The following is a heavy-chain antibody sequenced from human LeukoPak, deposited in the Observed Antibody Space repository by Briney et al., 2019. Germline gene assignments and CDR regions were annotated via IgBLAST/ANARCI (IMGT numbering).Heavy chain of an antibody. V-gene: IGHV4-59*01. J-gene: IGHJ3*02. Sequence: PSETLSLTCTVSGGSISSYYWSWIRQPPGKGLEWIGYIYYSGSTSYNPSLKGRVTISVDTSKNHFSLKLSSVTAADTAVYYCARYSGSYPHDAFDIWGQGTMVTVSS. D-gene: IGHD1-26*01. CDR1: GGSISSYY. CDR3: ARYSGSYPHDAFDI. CDR2: IYYSGST.